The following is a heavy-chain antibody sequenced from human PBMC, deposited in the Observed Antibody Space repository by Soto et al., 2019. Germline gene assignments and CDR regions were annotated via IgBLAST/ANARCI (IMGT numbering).Heavy chain of an antibody. J-gene: IGHJ4*02. D-gene: IGHD3-9*01. V-gene: IGHV3-48*02. CDR3: ARELDDILTSPDY. Sequence: EVQLVEFGGGLVQPGGSLRLSCVASGFTFSSYSMNWVRQAPGKGLEWVSYISSSSSTIYYADSVKGRFTISRDNAKNSLYLQMNSLRDEDTAVYYCARELDDILTSPDYWGQGTLVTVSS. CDR1: GFTFSSYS. CDR2: ISSSSSTI.